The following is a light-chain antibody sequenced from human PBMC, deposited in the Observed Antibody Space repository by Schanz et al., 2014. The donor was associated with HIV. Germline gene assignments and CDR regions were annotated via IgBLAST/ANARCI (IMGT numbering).Light chain of an antibody. V-gene: IGKV3D-15*01. CDR3: QQYNNWPPA. J-gene: IGKJ1*01. Sequence: EIVLSQSPGTLSLSPGERATLSCRASQTINSNYLAWYQQKPGQAPRLLIYGSSIRATGIPDRFSGSGSGTEFTLTISSLQSEDFAVYYCQQYNNWPPAFGQGTKVEIK. CDR1: QTINSN. CDR2: GSS.